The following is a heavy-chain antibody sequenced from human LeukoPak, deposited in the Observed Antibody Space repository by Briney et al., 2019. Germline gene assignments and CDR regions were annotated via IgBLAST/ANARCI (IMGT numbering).Heavy chain of an antibody. CDR1: GGSISSGSYY. CDR3: AHVDTAMVREYYFDY. V-gene: IGHV4-61*02. Sequence: SETLSLTCTVSGGSISSGSYYWSWIRQPAGKGLEWIGRIYTSGSTNYNPSLKSRATISVDTSKNQFSLKLSSVTAADTAVYYCAHVDTAMVREYYFDYWGQGTLVTVSS. CDR2: IYTSGST. D-gene: IGHD5-18*01. J-gene: IGHJ4*02.